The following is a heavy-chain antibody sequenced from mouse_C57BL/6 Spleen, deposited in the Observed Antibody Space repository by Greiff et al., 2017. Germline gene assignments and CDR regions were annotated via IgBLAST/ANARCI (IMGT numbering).Heavy chain of an antibody. CDR1: GYTFTGYV. Sequence: VQLQQSGPELVKPGASVKMSCKASGYTFTGYVMHWVKQKSGQGLEWIGYIYPSTDGIKYNEKFKGKATLTADKSSSTAYMELSSLPSEDSAVYYCARYSNFYYYGNSYVRTAWFAYWGQGTLVTVSA. CDR2: IYPSTDGI. D-gene: IGHD1-1*01. V-gene: IGHV1-14*01. J-gene: IGHJ3*01. CDR3: ARYSNFYYYGNSYVRTAWFAY.